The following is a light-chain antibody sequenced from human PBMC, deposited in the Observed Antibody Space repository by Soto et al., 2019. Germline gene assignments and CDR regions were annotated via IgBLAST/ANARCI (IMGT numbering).Light chain of an antibody. Sequence: QSVLTQTPSVSGALGQKITMSCTGSSSNIGAGYDVHWYQQFPGAAPRLLIYADNNRPSGVPDRFSASKSGTSASLAITGLQGEDEANYYCQSYDTSLSGLIFGAGTKLTVL. CDR1: SSNIGAGYD. J-gene: IGLJ2*01. CDR2: ADN. CDR3: QSYDTSLSGLI. V-gene: IGLV1-40*01.